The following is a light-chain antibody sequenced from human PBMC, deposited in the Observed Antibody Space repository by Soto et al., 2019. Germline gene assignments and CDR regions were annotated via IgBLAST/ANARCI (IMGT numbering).Light chain of an antibody. Sequence: EIVMTQSPAPVSVSPGERATLSCRASESARSNLAWYQQKPGQAPRLLIYGASTRATGIPARFSGSGSGTEFTLTISSLQSEYFAVYYCQQFQNWPLTFGGGTNVEIK. CDR1: ESARSN. CDR2: GAS. CDR3: QQFQNWPLT. V-gene: IGKV3-15*01. J-gene: IGKJ4*01.